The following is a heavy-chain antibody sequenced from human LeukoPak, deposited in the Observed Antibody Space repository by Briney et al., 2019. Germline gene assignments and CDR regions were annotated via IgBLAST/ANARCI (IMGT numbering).Heavy chain of an antibody. CDR1: GFTFSTHA. V-gene: IGHV3-48*01. CDR3: ARGLYYMDV. CDR2: ISGSTNVI. Sequence: GGSLRLSCAASGFTFSTHAMAWVRRAPGKGLEWLSYISGSTNVIYYADSVKGRFTISRDNAKDSLYLHMNSLKAEDTAVYYCARGLYYMDVWGKGTTVTVSS. J-gene: IGHJ6*03.